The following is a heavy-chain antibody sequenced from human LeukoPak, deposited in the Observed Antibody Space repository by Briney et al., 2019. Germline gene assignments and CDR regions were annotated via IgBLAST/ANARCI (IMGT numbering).Heavy chain of an antibody. CDR3: ARVITLGADYYYYYGMDV. CDR2: ISSSSDYI. Sequence: KPGGSLRLSCAASGFTFSSYSVNWVRQAPGKGLEWVSSISSSSDYIYYADSLKGRFTISRDNAKNSLYLQMNSLRAEDTAVYYCARVITLGADYYYYYGMDVWGQGTTVTVSS. CDR1: GFTFSSYS. V-gene: IGHV3-21*01. D-gene: IGHD3-10*01. J-gene: IGHJ6*02.